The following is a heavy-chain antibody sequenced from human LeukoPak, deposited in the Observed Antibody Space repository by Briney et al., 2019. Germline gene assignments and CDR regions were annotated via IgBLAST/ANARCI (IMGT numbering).Heavy chain of an antibody. J-gene: IGHJ4*02. V-gene: IGHV3-30*04. CDR1: GFTFSSYA. Sequence: PGGSLRFSCAASGFTFSSYAMHWVRQAPGKGLEWVAVISYDGSNKYYADSVKGRFTISRDNSKNTLYLQMNSLRAEDTAVYYCARGDDYGDYWGQGTLVTVSS. CDR3: ARGDDYGDY. CDR2: ISYDGSNK.